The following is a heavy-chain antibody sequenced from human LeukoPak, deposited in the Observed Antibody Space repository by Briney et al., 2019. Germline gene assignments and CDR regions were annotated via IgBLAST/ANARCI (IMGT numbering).Heavy chain of an antibody. CDR2: INHSGST. D-gene: IGHD4-17*01. Sequence: SETLSLTCAVYGGSFSTYYWNWIRQPPGKGLEWIGEINHSGSTNYNPSLKSRVTISLDTSKNQFSLKLSSVTAADTAVYYCARGPYGDYGAYYFDSWAQGSLVTVSS. J-gene: IGHJ4*02. CDR3: ARGPYGDYGAYYFDS. CDR1: GGSFSTYY. V-gene: IGHV4-34*01.